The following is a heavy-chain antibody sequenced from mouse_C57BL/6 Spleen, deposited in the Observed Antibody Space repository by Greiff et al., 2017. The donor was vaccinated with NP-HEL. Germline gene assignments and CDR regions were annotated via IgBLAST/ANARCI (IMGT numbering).Heavy chain of an antibody. D-gene: IGHD1-1*01. CDR3: ARRTTSWYFDV. Sequence: QVQLQQSGAELVRPGTSVKMSCKASGYTFTNYWIGWAKQRPGHGLEWIGDIYPGGGYTNYNEKFKGKATPTADKSSSTAYMQFSSLTSEDSAIYYCARRTTSWYFDVWGTGTTVTVSS. CDR2: IYPGGGYT. CDR1: GYTFTNYW. J-gene: IGHJ1*03. V-gene: IGHV1-63*01.